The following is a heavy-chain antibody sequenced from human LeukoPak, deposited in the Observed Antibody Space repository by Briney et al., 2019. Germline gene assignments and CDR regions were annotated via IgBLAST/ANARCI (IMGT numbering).Heavy chain of an antibody. CDR3: AREGYYDSIFGAVDI. V-gene: IGHV4-34*01. CDR1: GGSFSGYY. D-gene: IGHD3-22*01. Sequence: SETLSLTCAVYGGSFSGYYWSWIRQPPGKGLEWIGSIYYSGSTYYNPSLKSRVTISVDTSKNQFSLKLSSVTAADTAVYYCAREGYYDSIFGAVDIWGQGTMVTVSS. J-gene: IGHJ3*02. CDR2: IYYSGST.